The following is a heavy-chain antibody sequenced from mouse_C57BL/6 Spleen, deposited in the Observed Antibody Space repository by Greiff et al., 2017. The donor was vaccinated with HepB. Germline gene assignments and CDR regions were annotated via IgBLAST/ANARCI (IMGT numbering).Heavy chain of an antibody. D-gene: IGHD4-1*01. CDR2: IDPENGDT. CDR1: GFNIKDDY. Sequence: EVQGVESGAELVRPGASVKLSCTASGFNIKDDYMHWVKQRPEQGLEWIGWIDPENGDTEYASKFQGKATITADTSSNTAYLQLSSLTSEDTAVYYCTTGTLYYAMDYWGQGTSVTVSS. J-gene: IGHJ4*01. V-gene: IGHV14-4*01. CDR3: TTGTLYYAMDY.